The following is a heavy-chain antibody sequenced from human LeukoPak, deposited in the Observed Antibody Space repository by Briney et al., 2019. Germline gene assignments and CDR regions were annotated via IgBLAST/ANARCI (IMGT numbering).Heavy chain of an antibody. J-gene: IGHJ3*02. CDR2: INHSGST. CDR3: ARPTIALLAFDI. V-gene: IGHV4-34*01. D-gene: IGHD5-24*01. CDR1: GGSFSDYY. Sequence: PSETLSLTCAVYGGSFSDYYWSWIRQPPGKGLEWIGEINHSGSTNSNPSLKSRVTISIDTSKNQFSLKLSSVTAADTAVYYCARPTIALLAFDIWGQGTMVTVSS.